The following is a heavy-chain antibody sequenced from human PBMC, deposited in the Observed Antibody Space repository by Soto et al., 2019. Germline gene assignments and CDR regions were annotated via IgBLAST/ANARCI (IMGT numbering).Heavy chain of an antibody. CDR3: VKEWADFVTVPHATSGMDV. CDR2: VSYDGNHD. CDR1: GFTFNKFG. Sequence: QVHLVESGGGVVQPGGSLRLSCTASGFTFNKFGMHWVRQTPGKGLEWVAAVSYDGNHDFYADAVRGRLIISRDNSKNKLYLQLNTLKPDDTAVYYCVKEWADFVTVPHATSGMDVWGPGTTVTVSS. D-gene: IGHD3-3*01. V-gene: IGHV3-30*18. J-gene: IGHJ6*02.